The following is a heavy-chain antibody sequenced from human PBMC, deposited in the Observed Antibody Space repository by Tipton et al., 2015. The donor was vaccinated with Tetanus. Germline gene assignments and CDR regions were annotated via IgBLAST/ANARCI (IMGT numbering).Heavy chain of an antibody. Sequence: TLSLTCGVSGASFSGFYWSWIRQPPGKGLEWIGSIYYSGTTYSNPSLGSRVTMSVDTSKIQFSLKVSSVTAADTAVYFCIGYDYGDYYFDYWGQGTLVTVSS. V-gene: IGHV4-59*04. J-gene: IGHJ4*02. CDR3: IGYDYGDYYFDY. CDR2: IYYSGTT. CDR1: GASFSGFY. D-gene: IGHD4-17*01.